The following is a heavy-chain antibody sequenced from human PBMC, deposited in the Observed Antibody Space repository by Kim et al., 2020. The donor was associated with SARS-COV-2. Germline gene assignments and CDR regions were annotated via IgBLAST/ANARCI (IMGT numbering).Heavy chain of an antibody. Sequence: GGSLRLSCAASGFTFSSYAMSWVRQAPGKGLEWVSAISGSGGSTYYADSVKGRFTISRDNSKNTLYLQMNSLRAEDTAVYYCAKDPGVGYSSGWHFDYWGQGTLVTVSS. V-gene: IGHV3-23*01. D-gene: IGHD6-19*01. J-gene: IGHJ4*02. CDR1: GFTFSSYA. CDR2: ISGSGGST. CDR3: AKDPGVGYSSGWHFDY.